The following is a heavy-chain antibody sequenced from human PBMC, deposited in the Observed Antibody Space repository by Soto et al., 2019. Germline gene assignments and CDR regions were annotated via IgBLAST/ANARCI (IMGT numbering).Heavy chain of an antibody. Sequence: ASVKVSCKASGYTFTGYYMHWVRQAPGQGLEWMGWINPNSGGTNYAQKFQGWVTMTRDTSISTAYMELSRLRSDDTAVYYCARLSLVLPPYGMDVWGQGTTVTVSS. CDR2: INPNSGGT. CDR1: GYTFTGYY. V-gene: IGHV1-2*04. CDR3: ARLSLVLPPYGMDV. J-gene: IGHJ6*02. D-gene: IGHD3-10*01.